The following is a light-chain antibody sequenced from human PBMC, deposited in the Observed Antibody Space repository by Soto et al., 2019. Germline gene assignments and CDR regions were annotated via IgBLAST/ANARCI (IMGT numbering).Light chain of an antibody. Sequence: EIVMTQSPVTLSVSPGERATLSCRASQTVTSNLAWYQQKPGQPPRLLIYGASTRATGLPARFSGSGSGTEFTLTISSLQSEDVAVNYCQQCHVWPSLTFGGGTKVEIK. V-gene: IGKV3-15*01. CDR3: QQCHVWPSLT. CDR1: QTVTSN. CDR2: GAS. J-gene: IGKJ4*01.